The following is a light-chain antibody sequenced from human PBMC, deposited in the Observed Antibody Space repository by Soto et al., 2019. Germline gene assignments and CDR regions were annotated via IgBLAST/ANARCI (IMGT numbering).Light chain of an antibody. J-gene: IGLJ1*01. CDR1: SSDVGGYNY. Sequence: QSALTQPASVSGSPGQSITISCTGTSSDVGGYNYVSWYQQHPGKAPKLMIYEVSNRPSGVSNRFSGSKSGNTASLTISALQAEYEADYYCSSYTSSSTLVFGTGTKVTGL. V-gene: IGLV2-14*01. CDR3: SSYTSSSTLV. CDR2: EVS.